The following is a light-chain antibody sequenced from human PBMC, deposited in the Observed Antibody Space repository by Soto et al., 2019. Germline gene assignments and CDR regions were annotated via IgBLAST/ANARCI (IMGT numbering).Light chain of an antibody. V-gene: IGLV2-14*01. CDR1: SSDVGGYNY. J-gene: IGLJ3*02. Sequence: QSVLTQPASVSGSPGQSITISCTGTSSDVGGYNYVSWYQQHPGKAPKLMIYEVSNRPSGVSNRFSGSKSGNTASLTISGLQAEDEVDYYCSSYTSSSTRVFGGGTKVTVL. CDR3: SSYTSSSTRV. CDR2: EVS.